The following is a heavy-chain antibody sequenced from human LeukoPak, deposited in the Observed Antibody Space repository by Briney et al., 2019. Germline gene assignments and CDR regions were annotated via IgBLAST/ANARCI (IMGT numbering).Heavy chain of an antibody. J-gene: IGHJ6*02. CDR3: ARGGYYGSGSLYYGLDV. V-gene: IGHV1-8*01. Sequence: ASVKVSCKASGYTFSSYDINWVRQATGQGPEWMGWINPNSGNTGYALKFQGRVTMTWSRSISTVYMELSSLTSEDTALYFCARGGYYGSGSLYYGLDVWGQGTTVTVSS. CDR1: GYTFSSYD. D-gene: IGHD3-10*01. CDR2: INPNSGNT.